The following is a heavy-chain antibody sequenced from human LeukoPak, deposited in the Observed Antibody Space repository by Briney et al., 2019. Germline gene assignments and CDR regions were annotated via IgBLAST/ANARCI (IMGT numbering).Heavy chain of an antibody. V-gene: IGHV3-9*03. CDR3: AKDLSGSYSLGAFDI. D-gene: IGHD1-26*01. Sequence: GGSLRLFCAASGFTFDVYAMHCAREAPGEGVVCVPDISRNSGSIGYADSVKGRFTISRDNAKNSVYLQMNSLRAEDMAVYYCAKDLSGSYSLGAFDIWGQGTMVTVSS. CDR1: GFTFDVYA. CDR2: ISRNSGSI. J-gene: IGHJ3*02.